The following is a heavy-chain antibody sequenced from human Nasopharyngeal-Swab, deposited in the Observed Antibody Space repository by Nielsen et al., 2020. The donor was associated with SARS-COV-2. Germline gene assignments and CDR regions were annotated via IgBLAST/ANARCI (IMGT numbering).Heavy chain of an antibody. CDR2: VSYVGSVK. V-gene: IGHV3-30*18. J-gene: IGHJ3*01. D-gene: IGHD3-10*01. CDR1: GFTFSNYG. CDR3: AKLAMVRGPLDAFDV. Sequence: GGSLRLSCVASGFTFSNYGIHWVRQAPGKGLEWVAVVSYVGSVKNYADSVKGRFTISRDNSKNTLYLQMNSLRTEDTGLYYCAKLAMVRGPLDAFDVWGQGTLVTV.